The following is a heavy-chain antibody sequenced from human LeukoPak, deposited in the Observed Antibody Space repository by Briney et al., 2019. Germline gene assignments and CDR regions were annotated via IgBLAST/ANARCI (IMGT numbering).Heavy chain of an antibody. CDR2: IYHSGST. CDR3: ARRGLVTLQSHLFDP. D-gene: IGHD3/OR15-3a*01. J-gene: IGHJ5*02. CDR1: GFTFSTYAM. Sequence: GSLRLSCAASGFTFSTYAMSWVRQAPGKGLEWIGEIYHSGSTNYNPSLKSRVTISVDKSKNQFSLKLSSVTAADTAVYYCARRGLVTLQSHLFDPWGQGTLVTVSS. V-gene: IGHV4-4*02.